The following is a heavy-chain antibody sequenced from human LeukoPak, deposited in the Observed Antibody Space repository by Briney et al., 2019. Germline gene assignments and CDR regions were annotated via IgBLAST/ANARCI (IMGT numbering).Heavy chain of an antibody. CDR3: ARFTAMVNLYGMDV. CDR1: GGSFSGYY. V-gene: IGHV4-34*01. Sequence: SETLSLTCAVYGGSFSGYYWSWIRQPPGKGLQWIGSISSSGSTYDNPSLRSRVAISVDTSKDQFSLKLRSVTAADTAVYYCARFTAMVNLYGMDVWGQGTTVTVSS. CDR2: ISSSGST. D-gene: IGHD5-18*01. J-gene: IGHJ6*02.